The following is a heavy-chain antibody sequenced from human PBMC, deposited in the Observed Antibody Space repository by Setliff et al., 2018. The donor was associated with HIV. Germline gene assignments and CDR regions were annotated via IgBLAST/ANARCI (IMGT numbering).Heavy chain of an antibody. V-gene: IGHV4-34*01. J-gene: IGHJ5*02. D-gene: IGHD3-22*01. CDR1: GTSFSDHY. CDR3: ARYRYYYDSSGYGRWFDP. Sequence: SETLSLTCSVYGTSFSDHYWSWVRQTPGKGLEWIGEMNQSGTTNYNPSLKSRATMSIDTSERQFSLKLTSVTAADTAVYYCARYRYYYDSSGYGRWFDPWGQGTLVTVSS. CDR2: MNQSGTT.